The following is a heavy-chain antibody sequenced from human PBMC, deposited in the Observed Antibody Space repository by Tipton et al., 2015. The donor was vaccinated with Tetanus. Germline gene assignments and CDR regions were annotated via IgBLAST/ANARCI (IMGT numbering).Heavy chain of an antibody. J-gene: IGHJ6*02. CDR2: ISAYNGNT. CDR3: ARDQDYGDYDPPFDYYYGMDV. D-gene: IGHD4-17*01. CDR1: GYTFTSYG. Sequence: QLVQSGAEVKKPGASVKVSCKASGYTFTSYGISWVRQAPGQGLEWMGWISAYNGNTNYAQKLQGRVTMTPDTSTSTAYMELRSLRSDDTAVYYCARDQDYGDYDPPFDYYYGMDVWGQGTTVTVSS. V-gene: IGHV1-18*01.